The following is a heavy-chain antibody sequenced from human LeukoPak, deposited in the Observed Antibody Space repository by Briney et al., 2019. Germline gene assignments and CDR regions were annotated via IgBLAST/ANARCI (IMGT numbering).Heavy chain of an antibody. D-gene: IGHD3-16*02. CDR3: ARDVEGGYDYVWGSYCSPNYYYYYYMDV. CDR2: IYTSGST. V-gene: IGHV4-61*02. J-gene: IGHJ6*03. CDR1: GGSISSGSYY. Sequence: SQTLSLTCTVSGGSISSGSYYWSWIRQPAGKGLEWIGRIYTSGSTNYNPSLKSRVTISVDTSKNQFSLKLSSVTAADTAVYYCARDVEGGYDYVWGSYCSPNYYYYYYMDVWGKGTTVTISS.